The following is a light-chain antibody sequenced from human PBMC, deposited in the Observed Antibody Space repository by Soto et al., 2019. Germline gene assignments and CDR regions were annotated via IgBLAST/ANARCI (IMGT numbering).Light chain of an antibody. Sequence: QSALTQPASVSGSPGQSITISCTGTSSDVGAYNYVSWYQQHPGKAPKLMIYEVSNRPSGVSNRFSGSKSGNTASLTISGLQAEGEADYYCSSYTTTNTYVFGTGTKVTVL. CDR3: SSYTTTNTYV. CDR1: SSDVGAYNY. CDR2: EVS. V-gene: IGLV2-14*01. J-gene: IGLJ1*01.